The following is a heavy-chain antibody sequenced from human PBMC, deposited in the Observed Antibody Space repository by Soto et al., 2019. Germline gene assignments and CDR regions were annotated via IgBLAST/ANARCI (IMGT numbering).Heavy chain of an antibody. CDR1: GFTFSNYA. Sequence: PGGSLRLSCAASGFTFSNYAVTWVRQAPGKGLEWVSTISGSGGSTYYADSVKGRSTISRDNSKNTLYLQMNSLRAEDTAVYYCAKDQGSSWYEIDSWGQGTLVTVYS. CDR3: AKDQGSSWYEIDS. J-gene: IGHJ4*02. V-gene: IGHV3-23*01. D-gene: IGHD6-13*01. CDR2: ISGSGGST.